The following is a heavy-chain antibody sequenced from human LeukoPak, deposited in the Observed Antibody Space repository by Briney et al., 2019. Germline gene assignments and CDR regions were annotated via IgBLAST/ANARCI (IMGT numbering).Heavy chain of an antibody. V-gene: IGHV1-18*01. CDR2: ISGDSSNT. J-gene: IGHJ3*02. CDR1: GYTFMSHG. CDR3: ARATGTWGHDGFDI. Sequence: ASVKVSCKAYGYTFMSHGIGWVRQAPGQGLEWMGWISGDSSNTNYAQRLQGRVTTTTDTSTTTAYMELRSLRSDDTAVYYCARATGTWGHDGFDIWGQGTMVTVSS. D-gene: IGHD3-16*01.